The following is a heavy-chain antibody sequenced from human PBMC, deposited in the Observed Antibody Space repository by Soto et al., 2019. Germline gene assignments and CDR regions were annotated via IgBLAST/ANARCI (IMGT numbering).Heavy chain of an antibody. J-gene: IGHJ4*02. CDR3: ARLAATTPFDY. D-gene: IGHD6-25*01. Sequence: GGSLRLSCETSGFTFSKYWMHWVRQAPGKGLVWVSGISSGGNTTTYADSVKGRLTISRDNAKNTLFLQMHSLRAEDTALYYCARLAATTPFDYWGQGTRVTVS. V-gene: IGHV3-74*01. CDR2: ISSGGNTT. CDR1: GFTFSKYW.